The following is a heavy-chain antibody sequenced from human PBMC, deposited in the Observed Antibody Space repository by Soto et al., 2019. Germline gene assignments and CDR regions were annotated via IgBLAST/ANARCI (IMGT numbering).Heavy chain of an antibody. CDR1: GFDFRTYT. V-gene: IGHV3-21*02. CDR3: ARDTFNWMRGAVRETYLGMDV. CDR2: INNRGSYI. Sequence: LVESGGGLVKPGGSLRLSCAASGFDFRTYTMNWVRQAPGKGLEWVSSINNRGSYIYYEDSLRGRFTISRDNARNALLLQLESMRAVDSAVYYCARDTFNWMRGAVRETYLGMDVGGRGTPVIVSS. J-gene: IGHJ6*02. D-gene: IGHD1-26*01.